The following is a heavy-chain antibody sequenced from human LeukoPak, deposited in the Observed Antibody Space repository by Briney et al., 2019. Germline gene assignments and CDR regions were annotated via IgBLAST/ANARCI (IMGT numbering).Heavy chain of an antibody. CDR3: ARAHIVVVVDY. J-gene: IGHJ4*02. CDR1: GFTFSSYW. V-gene: IGHV3-7*01. Sequence: GGSLRLSCAASGFTFSSYWMSWVRQAPGKGLEWVANIKQDGSEKYYVDSVKGRFTISRDNTKNSLYLQMNSLRAEDTAVYYCARAHIVVVVDYWGQGTLVTVSS. D-gene: IGHD2-15*01. CDR2: IKQDGSEK.